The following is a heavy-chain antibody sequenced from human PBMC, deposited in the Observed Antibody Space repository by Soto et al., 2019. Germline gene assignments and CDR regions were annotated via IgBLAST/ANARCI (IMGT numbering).Heavy chain of an antibody. V-gene: IGHV3-33*01. D-gene: IGHD6-25*01. CDR3: AREKGLAAPYYYYGMDV. J-gene: IGHJ6*02. Sequence: PGGSLRLSCAASGFTFSSYGMHWVRQAPGKGLEWVAVIWYDGSNKYYADSVKGRFTISRDNSKNTLYLQMNSLRAEDTAVYYCAREKGLAAPYYYYGMDVWGQGTTVTVS. CDR2: IWYDGSNK. CDR1: GFTFSSYG.